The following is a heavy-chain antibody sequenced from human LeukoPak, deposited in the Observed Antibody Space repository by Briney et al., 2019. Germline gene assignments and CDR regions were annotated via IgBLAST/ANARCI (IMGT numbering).Heavy chain of an antibody. Sequence: PGGSLRLSCVVPGCASSNSWMTWVRQAPGKGLEWVANIKQDGSEKHYVDSVRGRFTISRDNVKDSLYLQMNSLRVEGTAVYYCAREPGLGYAFDIWGQGTMVSVSS. J-gene: IGHJ3*02. D-gene: IGHD3-10*01. CDR3: AREPGLGYAFDI. V-gene: IGHV3-7*01. CDR2: IKQDGSEK. CDR1: GCASSNSW.